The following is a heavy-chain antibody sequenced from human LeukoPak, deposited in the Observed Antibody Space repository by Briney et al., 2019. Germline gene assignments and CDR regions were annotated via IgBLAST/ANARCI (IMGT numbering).Heavy chain of an antibody. J-gene: IGHJ4*02. D-gene: IGHD2/OR15-2a*01. Sequence: PSETLSLTCAVYGGSFSGYYWSWIRQPPGKGLEWIGEINHSGSTNYNPSLKSRVTISVDTSKNQFSLKLSSVTAADTAVYYCARGFRPPLGYWGQGTLVTVSS. V-gene: IGHV4-34*01. CDR1: GGSFSGYY. CDR3: ARGFRPPLGY. CDR2: INHSGST.